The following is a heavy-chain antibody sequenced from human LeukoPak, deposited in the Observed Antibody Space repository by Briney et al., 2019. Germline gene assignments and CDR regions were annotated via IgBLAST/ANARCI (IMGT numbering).Heavy chain of an antibody. Sequence: VASVKVSCKASGYTFTSYDINWVRQATGQGLEWMGWMNPNSGNTGYAQKFQGRVTMTRNTSISTAYMELSSLRSEDTAVYYCAASRSGWYLNKRNFDYWGQGTLVTVSS. J-gene: IGHJ4*02. CDR2: MNPNSGNT. D-gene: IGHD6-19*01. V-gene: IGHV1-8*01. CDR1: GYTFTSYD. CDR3: AASRSGWYLNKRNFDY.